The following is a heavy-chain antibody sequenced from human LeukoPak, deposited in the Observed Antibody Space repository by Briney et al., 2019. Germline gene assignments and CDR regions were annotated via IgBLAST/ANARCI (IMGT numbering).Heavy chain of an antibody. D-gene: IGHD1-1*01. CDR3: ARGSGTLDAFDI. Sequence: SETLSLTCTVSGDSISSSSSYWGWIRQPPGEGLEWIGSIYYSGSTYYNPSLKSRVTISVDTSKNQFSLKLTSVTAADTALYYCARGSGTLDAFDICGQGTMVTVSS. CDR2: IYYSGST. J-gene: IGHJ3*02. V-gene: IGHV4-39*07. CDR1: GDSISSSSSY.